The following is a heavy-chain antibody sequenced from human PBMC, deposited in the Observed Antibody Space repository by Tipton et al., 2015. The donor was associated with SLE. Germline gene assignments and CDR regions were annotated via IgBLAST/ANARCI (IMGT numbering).Heavy chain of an antibody. V-gene: IGHV4-59*02. CDR1: GDSVNSYY. Sequence: TLSLTCIVSGDSVNSYYWSWIRQSPGKGLEWIGNFHYTGSTNYNPSLKSRLTISVVPSKNQFSQTLRSVTAADTAIYYCARWNFVTMTGGFDIWGQGTMVAVSS. J-gene: IGHJ3*02. D-gene: IGHD1-7*01. CDR2: FHYTGST. CDR3: ARWNFVTMTGGFDI.